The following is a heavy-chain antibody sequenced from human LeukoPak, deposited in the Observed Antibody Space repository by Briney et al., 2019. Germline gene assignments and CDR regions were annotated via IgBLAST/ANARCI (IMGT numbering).Heavy chain of an antibody. J-gene: IGHJ4*02. D-gene: IGHD3-22*01. CDR1: GFTFSSYA. CDR3: AKGSYYDSSGSFYFDY. CDR2: LSGSGDNT. Sequence: GGSLRLSCAASGFTFSSYAMSWVRQAAVKGLEWVSGLSGSGDNTYYADSVKGWFTISRDNSKNTLYVQVNSLGTEDTAAYYCAKGSYYDSSGSFYFDYWGQGTLVTVSS. V-gene: IGHV3-23*01.